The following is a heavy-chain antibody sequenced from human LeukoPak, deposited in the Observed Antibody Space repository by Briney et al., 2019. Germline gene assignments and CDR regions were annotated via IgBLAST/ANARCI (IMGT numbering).Heavy chain of an antibody. D-gene: IGHD3-10*01. CDR3: AKAGVSSFDY. V-gene: IGHV3-21*04. J-gene: IGHJ4*02. Sequence: PGGSLRLSCAASGFTFSSYSMNWVRQAPGKGLEWVSSISSSSSYIYYADSVKGRFTISRDNSKNTLYLQMNSLRAEDTAVYYCAKAGVSSFDYWGQGTLVTVSS. CDR2: ISSSSSYI. CDR1: GFTFSSYS.